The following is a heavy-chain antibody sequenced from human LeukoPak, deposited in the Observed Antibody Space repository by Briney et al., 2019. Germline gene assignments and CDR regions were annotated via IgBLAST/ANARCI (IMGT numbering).Heavy chain of an antibody. CDR3: ARQGVEDQLLFGWFDP. CDR1: GYTFTSYD. V-gene: IGHV1-8*01. D-gene: IGHD2-2*01. J-gene: IGHJ5*02. CDR2: MNPNSGNT. Sequence: GASVKVSCKASGYTFTSYDINWVRQATGQGLEWMGWMNPNSGNTGYTQKFQGRVTMTRNTSISTAYMEPSSLRSEDTAVYYCARQGVEDQLLFGWFDPWGQGTLVTVSS.